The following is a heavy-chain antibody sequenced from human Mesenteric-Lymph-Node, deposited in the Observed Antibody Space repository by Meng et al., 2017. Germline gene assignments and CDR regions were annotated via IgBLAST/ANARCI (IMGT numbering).Heavy chain of an antibody. CDR2: IKQDGSEK. CDR3: ARRYCSSTSCYDAFDI. V-gene: IGHV3-7*01. CDR1: GFTFSSYA. Sequence: GGSLRLSCAASGFTFSSYAMSWVRQAPGKGLEWVANIKQDGSEKYYVDSVKGRFTISRDNAKNSLYLQMNSLRAEDTAVYYCARRYCSSTSCYDAFDIWGQGTMVTVSS. J-gene: IGHJ3*02. D-gene: IGHD2-2*01.